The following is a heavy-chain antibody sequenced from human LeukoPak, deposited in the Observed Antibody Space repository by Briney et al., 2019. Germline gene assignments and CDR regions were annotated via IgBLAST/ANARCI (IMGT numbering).Heavy chain of an antibody. V-gene: IGHV3-64*02. CDR1: GFAFSTYA. CDR3: ARDPLYASGSYNDGDI. Sequence: GGSLRLSCAASGFAFSTYAMHWVRQAPGKGLEYVSGIGYNGDPTYYEDPVKGRFTISRDNSRNTLYLQMDSLRVEDMAVYYCARDPLYASGSYNDGDIWGQGTMVTVSS. D-gene: IGHD3-10*01. CDR2: IGYNGDPT. J-gene: IGHJ3*02.